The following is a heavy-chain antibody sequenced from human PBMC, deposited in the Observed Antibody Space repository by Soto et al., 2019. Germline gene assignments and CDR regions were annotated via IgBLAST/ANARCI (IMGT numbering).Heavy chain of an antibody. D-gene: IGHD2-21*02. V-gene: IGHV1-2*02. CDR3: ARQLAYCRGDCYTAPTFYWDV. J-gene: IGHJ2*01. CDR2: VNPRSGDK. CDR1: GYTFINYY. Sequence: ASVKVSCKASGYTFINYYIHWVGQAPAQGLEWMGWVNPRSGDKNYAQKFQGRVTMTRDTTISTAHMQLSSLRSDDTAVNSCARQLAYCRGDCYTAPTFYWDV.